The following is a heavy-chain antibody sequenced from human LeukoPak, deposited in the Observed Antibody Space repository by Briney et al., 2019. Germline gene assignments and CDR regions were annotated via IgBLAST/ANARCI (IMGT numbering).Heavy chain of an antibody. V-gene: IGHV4-4*07. D-gene: IGHD2-15*01. CDR3: AMSVVISGSWFDS. Sequence: SESLSLTCTVSGGSISSYYWSWIRQPAGKGLEWIGRIYTSGSTNYNPSLKSRVTLSVDTSKNQFSLKLSSLTAADPAVSFWAMSVVISGSWFDSWGQGTLVTVSS. J-gene: IGHJ5*01. CDR2: IYTSGST. CDR1: GGSISSYY.